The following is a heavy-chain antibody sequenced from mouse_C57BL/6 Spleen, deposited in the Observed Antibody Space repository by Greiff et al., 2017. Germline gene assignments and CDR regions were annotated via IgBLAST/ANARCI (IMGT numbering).Heavy chain of an antibody. CDR3: ARNYGSSSLLDY. V-gene: IGHV3-6*01. J-gene: IGHJ4*01. CDR1: GYSITSGYY. D-gene: IGHD1-1*01. CDR2: ISYDGSN. Sequence: EVQLQESGPGLVKPSQSLSLTCSVTGYSITSGYYWNWIRQFPGNKLEWMGYISYDGSNNYNPSLKNRISITRDTSKNQFFLKLNSVTTEDTATYYCARNYGSSSLLDYWGQGTSVTVSS.